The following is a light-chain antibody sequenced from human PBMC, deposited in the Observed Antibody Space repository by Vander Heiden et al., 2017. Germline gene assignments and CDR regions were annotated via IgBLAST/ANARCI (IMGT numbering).Light chain of an antibody. CDR1: SGSIASGY. V-gene: IGLV6-57*01. J-gene: IGLJ3*02. CDR2: EDN. Sequence: NFMLTQPHSLSESPGKTVTISCTRSSGSIASGYVQWYQQRPGRSPTTVIYEDNQRPSGVPDRFSGSIDSSSNSASLTISGLQTEDEADYYCQSFDGFSWVFGGGTQLTVL. CDR3: QSFDGFSWV.